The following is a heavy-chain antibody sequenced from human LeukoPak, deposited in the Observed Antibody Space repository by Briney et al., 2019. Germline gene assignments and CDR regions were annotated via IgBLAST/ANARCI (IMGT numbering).Heavy chain of an antibody. Sequence: SGPTLVNPTQTLMLTCSFSGSSLRSVGVGVGWIRQPPGKALEWLALLYWDDDKRYSPSLKSRVTITKDTSKNQVVLTMTNIDPVDTATYYCVHRRSTTEYYFDYWGQGTLVTVSS. V-gene: IGHV2-5*02. J-gene: IGHJ4*02. CDR3: VHRRSTTEYYFDY. CDR2: LYWDDDK. CDR1: GSSLRSVGVG. D-gene: IGHD5/OR15-5a*01.